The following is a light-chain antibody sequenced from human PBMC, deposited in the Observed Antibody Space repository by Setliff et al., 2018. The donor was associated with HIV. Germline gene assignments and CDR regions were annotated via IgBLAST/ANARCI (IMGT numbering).Light chain of an antibody. CDR1: HVSSSY. J-gene: IGKJ1*01. V-gene: IGKV3-20*01. Sequence: EIVLTQSPGTLSLSPGERATLSCRASHVSSSYLDWYQQKPGQAPRLLIYGASSRATGIPDRFSVSGSGTDFTLTISRLEPEDFAVYYCQQYGSSPRTFGQGTKVDIK. CDR2: GAS. CDR3: QQYGSSPRT.